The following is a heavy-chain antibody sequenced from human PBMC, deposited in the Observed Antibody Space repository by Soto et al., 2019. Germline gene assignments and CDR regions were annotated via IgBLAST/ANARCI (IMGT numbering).Heavy chain of an antibody. D-gene: IGHD2-15*01. V-gene: IGHV4-34*01. CDR2: INHSGST. CDR1: GGSFSGYY. J-gene: IGHJ4*02. Sequence: SETLSLTCAVYGGSFSGYYWSWIRQPPGKGLEWIGEINHSGSTNYNPSLKSRVTISVDTSKNQFSLKLSSVTAADTAVYYCARGRGIAAAGEDIVLVVAATNFFDYWGQGTLVTVSS. CDR3: ARGRGIAAAGEDIVLVVAATNFFDY.